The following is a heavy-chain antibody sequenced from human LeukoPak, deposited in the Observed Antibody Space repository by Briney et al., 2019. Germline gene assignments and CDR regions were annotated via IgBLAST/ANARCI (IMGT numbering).Heavy chain of an antibody. V-gene: IGHV4-59*01. Sequence: SETLSLTCTVSGGSISSYYWSWIRQPPGKGLEWIGYIYYSGSTNYNPSLKSRVTISVDTSKNQFSLKLSSVTAADTAVYYCARMGSYYDSSGYFLDYWGQGTLVTVSS. D-gene: IGHD3-22*01. CDR1: GGSISSYY. CDR2: IYYSGST. CDR3: ARMGSYYDSSGYFLDY. J-gene: IGHJ4*02.